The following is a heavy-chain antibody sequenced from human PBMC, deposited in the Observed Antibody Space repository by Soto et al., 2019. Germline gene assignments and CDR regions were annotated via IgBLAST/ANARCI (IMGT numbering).Heavy chain of an antibody. CDR3: AKDDGDIVVVAAAKFYQYSMDG. D-gene: IGHD2-15*01. Sequence: QVQLVESGGGVVQPGRSLRLSCAASGFTFTRYAMHWVRQAPGKGLEWLAVISYDGSNKYYADSVKGRFTISRDSPKNTLFLQMNSLRAEDTAVYYCAKDDGDIVVVAAAKFYQYSMDGWGQGTTVTVSS. CDR1: GFTFTRYA. J-gene: IGHJ6*02. CDR2: ISYDGSNK. V-gene: IGHV3-30*18.